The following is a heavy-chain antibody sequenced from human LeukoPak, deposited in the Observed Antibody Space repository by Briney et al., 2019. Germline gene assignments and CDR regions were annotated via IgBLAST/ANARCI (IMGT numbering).Heavy chain of an antibody. CDR2: ISYDGSNK. J-gene: IGHJ4*02. Sequence: GGPLRLSCAASGFTFSSYAMHWVRQAPGKGLEWVAVISYDGSNKYYADSVKGRFTISRDNSKNTLYLQMNSLRAEDTAVYYCARGQSLSSGYYYYFDYWGQGTLVTVSS. CDR3: ARGQSLSSGYYYYFDY. CDR1: GFTFSSYA. D-gene: IGHD3-22*01. V-gene: IGHV3-30-3*01.